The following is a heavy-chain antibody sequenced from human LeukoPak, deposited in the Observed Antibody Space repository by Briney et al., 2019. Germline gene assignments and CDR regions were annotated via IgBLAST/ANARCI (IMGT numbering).Heavy chain of an antibody. CDR2: IASDGSST. J-gene: IGHJ4*02. D-gene: IGHD4-23*01. CDR3: ARGRPHGNDY. CDR1: GFTFSSYW. Sequence: GGSLRLSCAASGFTFSSYWMNWVRQAPGKGLVWVSRIASDGSSTTYADSVKGRFSISRDNAKNTLYLQMNSLRVEDTAMYYCARGRPHGNDYWGQGTLVTVSP. V-gene: IGHV3-74*01.